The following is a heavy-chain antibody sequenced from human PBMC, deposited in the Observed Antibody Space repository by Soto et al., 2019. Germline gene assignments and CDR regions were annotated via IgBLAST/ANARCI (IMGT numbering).Heavy chain of an antibody. J-gene: IGHJ6*01. CDR3: ARAYTSRLLRRADYYYALDV. CDR2: IGAARDP. D-gene: IGHD2-15*01. CDR1: GFSFSDYD. V-gene: IGHV3-13*05. Sequence: PGGSLRLSCTASGFSFSDYDMHWVRQAPGKGLEWVSTIGAARDPYYTGSVKHRFTISRENARNSMFLQMNSVTVGDTAVYYCARAYTSRLLRRADYYYALDVLGQGIMVTGSS.